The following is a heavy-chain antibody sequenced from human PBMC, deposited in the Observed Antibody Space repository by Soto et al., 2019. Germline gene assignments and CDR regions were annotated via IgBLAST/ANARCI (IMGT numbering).Heavy chain of an antibody. J-gene: IGHJ4*02. D-gene: IGHD1-1*01. CDR3: ARHRRRNLEDGYFDY. V-gene: IGHV4-59*08. CDR1: GGSISSYY. CDR2: IYYSRST. Sequence: SETLSLTCTVSGGSISSYYWSWIRQPPGKGLEWIGYIYYSRSTNYNPSLKSRVTISVDTSKNQFSLKLSSVTAADTAVYYCARHRRRNLEDGYFDYWGQGTLVTVSS.